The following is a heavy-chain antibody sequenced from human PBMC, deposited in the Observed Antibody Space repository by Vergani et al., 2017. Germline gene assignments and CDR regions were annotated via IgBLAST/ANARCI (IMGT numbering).Heavy chain of an antibody. D-gene: IGHD3-22*01. V-gene: IGHV1-69*01. CDR1: GGTFSSYA. CDR3: ARGWAAYYYDGSGYRYNWFDP. J-gene: IGHJ5*02. CDR2: IIPIFGTA. Sequence: QVQLVQSGAEVKKPGSSVKVSCKASGGTFSSYAISWVRQAPGQGLEWMGGIIPIFGTANYAQKFQGRVTITADESTSTAYMELSSLRSADTAVYYRARGWAAYYYDGSGYRYNWFDPWGQGTLVTVSS.